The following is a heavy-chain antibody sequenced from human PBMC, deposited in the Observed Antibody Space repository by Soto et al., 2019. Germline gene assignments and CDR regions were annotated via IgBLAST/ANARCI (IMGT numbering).Heavy chain of an antibody. J-gene: IGHJ5*02. CDR2: IYYSGST. Sequence: PSETLSLTCTVSGGSISSSSYYWGWIRQPPGKGLEWIGSIYYSGSTYYNPSLKSRVTISVDTSKNQFSLKLSSVTAADTAVYYCARHWGIGSSWPDNWFDPWRQGTLVTVPS. V-gene: IGHV4-39*01. CDR1: GGSISSSSYY. D-gene: IGHD6-13*01. CDR3: ARHWGIGSSWPDNWFDP.